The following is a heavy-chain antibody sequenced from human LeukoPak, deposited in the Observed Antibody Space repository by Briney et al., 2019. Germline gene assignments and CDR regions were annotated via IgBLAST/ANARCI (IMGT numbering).Heavy chain of an antibody. CDR1: GGSISSGSYY. D-gene: IGHD5-18*01. J-gene: IGHJ4*02. CDR3: ARKGYTIGSFDY. CDR2: IYTSGST. V-gene: IGHV4-61*02. Sequence: PSQTLSLTCTVSGGSISSGSYYWSWIRQPAGKGLEWIGRIYTSGSTNYNPSLKSRVTISVDTSKNQFSLKLSSVTAADTAVYYCARKGYTIGSFDYWGQGTLVTVSS.